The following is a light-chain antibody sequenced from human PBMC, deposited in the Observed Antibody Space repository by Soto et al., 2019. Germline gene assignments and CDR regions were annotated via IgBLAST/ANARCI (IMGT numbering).Light chain of an antibody. Sequence: QTVVTQEPSLTVSPGGTATLTCGSSTGAVTSGHYPYWFQQKPGQAPRTLIYDTSNKHSWTPARFSGSLLGGKAALTLSGAQPEDEAEYYCLLSYSGARFWVFGGGTKLTVL. J-gene: IGLJ3*02. V-gene: IGLV7-46*01. CDR3: LLSYSGARFWV. CDR1: TGAVTSGHY. CDR2: DTS.